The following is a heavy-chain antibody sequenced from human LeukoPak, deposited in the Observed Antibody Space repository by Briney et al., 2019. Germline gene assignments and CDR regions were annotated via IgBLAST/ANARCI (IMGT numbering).Heavy chain of an antibody. CDR3: ARTKYERYSSSWYTVFWFDP. J-gene: IGHJ5*02. Sequence: SVKVSCKASGGTFSSYAISWVRQAPGQGLEWMGGIIPIFGTANYAQKFQGRVTITADESTSTAYMKLSSLRSEDTAVYYCARTKYERYSSSWYTVFWFDPWGQGTLVTVSS. V-gene: IGHV1-69*13. CDR1: GGTFSSYA. CDR2: IIPIFGTA. D-gene: IGHD6-13*01.